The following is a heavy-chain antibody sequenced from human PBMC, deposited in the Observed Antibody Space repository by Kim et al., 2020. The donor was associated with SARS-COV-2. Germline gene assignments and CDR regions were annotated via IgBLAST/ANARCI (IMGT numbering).Heavy chain of an antibody. CDR1: GGSVSSGSYY. CDR3: ARANPTRSNWDRDSSGTFDY. V-gene: IGHV4-61*01. D-gene: IGHD3-22*01. CDR2: IYYSGST. Sequence: SETLSLTCTVSGGSVSSGSYYWSWIRQPPGKGLEWIGYIYYSGSTNYNPSLKSRVTTSVDTSKNQFSLKLSSVTAADTAVYYCARANPTRSNWDRDSSGTFDYWGEGTLVSVSS. J-gene: IGHJ4*02.